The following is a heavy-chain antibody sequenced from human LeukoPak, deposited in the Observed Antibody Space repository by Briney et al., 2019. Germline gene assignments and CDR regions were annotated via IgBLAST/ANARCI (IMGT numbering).Heavy chain of an antibody. D-gene: IGHD3-3*01. Sequence: SETLSLTCTVSGGSISSYYWRWIRQPAGKGVEWIGRIYTSGRTKYNPSLTRRDTISVDTSKNQFSLKLSSVTAADTAVYYCARDLGALRTWGQGTLVTVSS. CDR2: IYTSGRT. CDR3: ARDLGALRT. V-gene: IGHV4-4*07. CDR1: GGSISSYY. J-gene: IGHJ5*02.